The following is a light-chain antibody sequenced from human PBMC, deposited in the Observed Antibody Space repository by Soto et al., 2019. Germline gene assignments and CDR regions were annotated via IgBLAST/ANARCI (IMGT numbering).Light chain of an antibody. CDR3: QQSGSSRT. Sequence: EIVLTQSPSTLSLSPGERATLSCRASQSVSSSYLAWYQQKPGQAPRLLIYGASSRATGIPDRFSGSGSGTDFTLTISRLEPEDFAVYYCQQSGSSRTFGQGTKLEIK. CDR1: QSVSSSY. V-gene: IGKV3-20*01. CDR2: GAS. J-gene: IGKJ2*01.